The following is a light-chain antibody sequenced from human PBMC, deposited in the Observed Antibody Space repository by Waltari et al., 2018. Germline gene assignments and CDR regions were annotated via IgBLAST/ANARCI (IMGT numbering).Light chain of an antibody. CDR1: QGISSS. V-gene: IGKV1-9*01. J-gene: IGKJ3*01. CDR2: AAS. CDR3: QQLHSFPLT. Sequence: IQLTQSPSSLSASVGDRVSITCRASQGISSSLAWYQQRPGKVPKLLIYAASTLQSGVPSRFSGSGSGTDFTLTISSLQPEDSATYYCQQLHSFPLTFGPGTKV.